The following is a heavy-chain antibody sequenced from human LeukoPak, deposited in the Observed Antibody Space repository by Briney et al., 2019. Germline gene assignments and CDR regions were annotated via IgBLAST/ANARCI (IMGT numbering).Heavy chain of an antibody. Sequence: QAGGSLRLSCAASGFTLSAYGMNWVRQAPGKGLEWVSYISSGSSAIYYADSVKGRFTISRDNAKNSLYLQMNSLRDEDTAVYYCERKVAATTDFDFWGQGTLVTVSS. V-gene: IGHV3-48*02. CDR2: ISSGSSAI. CDR1: GFTLSAYG. D-gene: IGHD2-15*01. J-gene: IGHJ4*02. CDR3: ERKVAATTDFDF.